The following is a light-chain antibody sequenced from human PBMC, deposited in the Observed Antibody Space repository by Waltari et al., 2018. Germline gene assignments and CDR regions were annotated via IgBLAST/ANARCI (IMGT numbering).Light chain of an antibody. CDR2: DIT. CDR3: VQGTHWAT. CDR1: QSLLYSDGNTF. J-gene: IGKJ4*01. V-gene: IGKV2-30*01. Sequence: DVVLTQSPLFLAVTPGQSVSISCKSSQSLLYSDGNTFLTWFHQRPGQSPRRLIYDITSRASGVPARFSGSGSGTNFTLNIAGVEADDAGVYFCVQGTHWATFGGGT.